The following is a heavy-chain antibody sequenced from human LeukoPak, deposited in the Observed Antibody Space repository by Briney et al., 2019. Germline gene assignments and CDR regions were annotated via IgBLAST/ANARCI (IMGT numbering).Heavy chain of an antibody. CDR3: ARVGYCSSTSCYSFDY. Sequence: SETLSLTCAVYGGSFSGYYWSWVRQPPGKGREWSGEINNSGGTNYNPSLKSRVTISVDTSKNQFSLKLSSVTAADTAVYYCARVGYCSSTSCYSFDYWGQGTLVTVSS. J-gene: IGHJ4*02. CDR2: INNSGGT. CDR1: GGSFSGYY. V-gene: IGHV4-34*01. D-gene: IGHD2-2*01.